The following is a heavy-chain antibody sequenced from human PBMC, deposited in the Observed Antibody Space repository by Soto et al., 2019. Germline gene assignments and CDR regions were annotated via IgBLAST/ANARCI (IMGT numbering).Heavy chain of an antibody. J-gene: IGHJ3*02. D-gene: IGHD2-15*01. V-gene: IGHV1-18*01. CDR2: ISAYTGNT. CDR3: ATTLDAADCSGGSFHGSGAFDI. CDR1: GYTFTSYG. Sequence: QVQLVQSGAEVKKPGASVKVSCKASGYTFTSYGISWVRQAPGQGLEWMGWISAYTGNTNYARKLQGRVTMTTDTSTSKAYMELRSLRPDDTAVYYCATTLDAADCSGGSFHGSGAFDIGGQGTMVTVSS.